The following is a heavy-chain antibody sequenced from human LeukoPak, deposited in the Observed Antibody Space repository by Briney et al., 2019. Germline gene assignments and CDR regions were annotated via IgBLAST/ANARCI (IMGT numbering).Heavy chain of an antibody. V-gene: IGHV3-23*01. Sequence: RSGGSLRLSCAASGFTFSSYSMNWVRQAPGKGLEWVSAISGSGGSTYYADSVKGRFTISRDNSKNTLYLQMNSLRAEDTAVYYCAKDVLWFGELSRPYYYYMDVWGKGTTVTISS. CDR1: GFTFSSYS. CDR2: ISGSGGST. CDR3: AKDVLWFGELSRPYYYYMDV. J-gene: IGHJ6*03. D-gene: IGHD3-10*01.